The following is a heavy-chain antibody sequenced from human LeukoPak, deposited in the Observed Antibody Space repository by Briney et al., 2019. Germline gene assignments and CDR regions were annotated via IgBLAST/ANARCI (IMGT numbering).Heavy chain of an antibody. CDR2: IIPILGIA. J-gene: IGHJ4*02. Sequence: GASVKVSCKASGVTFSSYSITWVRQAPGQGLEWMGRIIPILGIASYAQKFQGRVTITADKSTSTAYMELRSLRSDDTAVYYCARDGGVLDYWGQGTLVTVSS. CDR1: GVTFSSYS. CDR3: ARDGGVLDY. D-gene: IGHD2-15*01. V-gene: IGHV1-69*04.